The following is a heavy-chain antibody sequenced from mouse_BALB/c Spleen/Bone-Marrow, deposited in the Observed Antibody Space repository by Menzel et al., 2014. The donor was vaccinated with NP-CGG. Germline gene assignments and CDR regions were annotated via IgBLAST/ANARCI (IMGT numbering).Heavy chain of an antibody. CDR1: GFTFSSFG. CDR2: ISSGSSTI. D-gene: IGHD1-1*01. CDR3: ARSLLLRPDY. J-gene: IGHJ2*01. Sequence: EVQVVESGGGLVQPGGSRKLSCAASGFTFSSFGMHWVRQAPEKGLEWVAYISSGSSTIYYADTVKGRFTISRDNPKNTLFLQMTSLRSEDSAMYYCARSLLLRPDYWGQGTPLTVSS. V-gene: IGHV5-17*02.